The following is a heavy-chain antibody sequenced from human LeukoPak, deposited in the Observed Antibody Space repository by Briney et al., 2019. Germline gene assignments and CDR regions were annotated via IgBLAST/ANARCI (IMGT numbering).Heavy chain of an antibody. D-gene: IGHD6-19*01. V-gene: IGHV3-23*01. CDR3: AKLKQWQPQRYFFQY. CDR1: GFTFRSYA. J-gene: IGHJ4*02. Sequence: PGRSLRLSCAASGFTFRSYAMRWVRQAPGKGLEWVSTFSGTSSTSYADAVKGRVTISRDNSKNTLYLQLNSLRAEDTAVYYCAKLKQWQPQRYFFQYWGQGALVTVAS. CDR2: FSGTSST.